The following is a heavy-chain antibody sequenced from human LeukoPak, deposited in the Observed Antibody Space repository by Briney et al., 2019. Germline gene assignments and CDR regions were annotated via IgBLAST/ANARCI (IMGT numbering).Heavy chain of an antibody. Sequence: GSLRLSCAASGFTFSDYYMSWIRQAPGKGLEWVSYISSSSSTIYYADSVKGRFTISRDNAKNSLYLQMNSLRVEDTAVYYCARGRAAAGTSSRGIDYWGQGTLVTVSS. D-gene: IGHD6-13*01. CDR2: ISSSSSTI. CDR1: GFTFSDYY. CDR3: ARGRAAAGTSSRGIDY. V-gene: IGHV3-11*04. J-gene: IGHJ4*02.